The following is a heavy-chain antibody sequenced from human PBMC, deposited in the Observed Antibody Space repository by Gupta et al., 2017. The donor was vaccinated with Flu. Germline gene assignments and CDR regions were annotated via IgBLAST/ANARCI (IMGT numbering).Heavy chain of an antibody. CDR3: ARHPQPLRDFWTPHYYYYMDV. V-gene: IGHV4-59*08. Sequence: WSRQPPGKGLEWIGYIYYSGSTNYNPSLKSRVTISVDTSKNQFSLKLSSVTAADTAVYYCARHPQPLRDFWTPHYYYYMDVWGKGTTVTVSS. D-gene: IGHD3-3*01. CDR2: IYYSGST. J-gene: IGHJ6*03.